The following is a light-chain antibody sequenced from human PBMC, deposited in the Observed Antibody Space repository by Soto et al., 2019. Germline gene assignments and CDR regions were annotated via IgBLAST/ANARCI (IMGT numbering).Light chain of an antibody. CDR3: QQYGRSGLT. Sequence: EIVLTQSPGTLSLSPGERATLSCRASQSVSSSYLAWYQQKPGQAPRLLIYGASSRATGIPDRFSGSGSGTDFTLTISRREPEDFAVYYCQQYGRSGLTFGGGTKVEIK. CDR2: GAS. V-gene: IGKV3-20*01. J-gene: IGKJ4*01. CDR1: QSVSSSY.